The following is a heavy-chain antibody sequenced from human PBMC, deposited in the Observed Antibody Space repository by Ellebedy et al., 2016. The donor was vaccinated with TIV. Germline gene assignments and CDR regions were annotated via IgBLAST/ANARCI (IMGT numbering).Heavy chain of an antibody. J-gene: IGHJ4*02. V-gene: IGHV3-21*01. D-gene: IGHD4-17*01. Sequence: GESLKISCAASGFTFSKYAMNWVRQAPGKGLEWVSSISSTSTYIYYTDSVKGRFTISRDNAKNSLYLQMNSLRAEDTAMYYCARFKTTELSTSFYFDYWGQGTLVTVSS. CDR3: ARFKTTELSTSFYFDY. CDR2: ISSTSTYI. CDR1: GFTFSKYA.